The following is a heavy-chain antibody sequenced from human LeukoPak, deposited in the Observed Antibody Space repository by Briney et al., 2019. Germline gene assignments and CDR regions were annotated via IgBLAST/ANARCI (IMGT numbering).Heavy chain of an antibody. D-gene: IGHD3-10*01. Sequence: GGSWRLSVAAPDFTSRGYKINWFGKAPGKGLEWVSSISSSSSYIYYADSVRGRFTISRDNAKNSLYLQTNSLRAEDTAVYYCARELINSGSLDYWGQGTLVTVSS. CDR2: ISSSSSYI. V-gene: IGHV3-21*01. J-gene: IGHJ4*02. CDR3: ARELINSGSLDY. CDR1: DFTSRGYK.